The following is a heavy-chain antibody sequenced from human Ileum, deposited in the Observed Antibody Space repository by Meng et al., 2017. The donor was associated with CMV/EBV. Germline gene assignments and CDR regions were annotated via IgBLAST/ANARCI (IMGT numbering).Heavy chain of an antibody. CDR1: GDSLSSNSHY. CDR3: VRVVIAAGTDWFDP. CDR2: MYYSGST. Sequence: QLRLQGQGPGLVKPSETLSLTCTVPGDSLSSNSHYWGWIRLPPGKGLEFIASMYYSGSTYYNPSLKSRTTISLDTSKNQFSLNLTSVTAADTAVYYCVRVVIAAGTDWFDPWGQGTLVTVSS. J-gene: IGHJ5*02. V-gene: IGHV4-39*02. D-gene: IGHD6-13*01.